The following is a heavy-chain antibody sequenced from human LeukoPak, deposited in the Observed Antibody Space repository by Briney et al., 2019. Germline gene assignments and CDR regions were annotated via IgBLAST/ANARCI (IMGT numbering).Heavy chain of an antibody. CDR2: ISYDGSNK. CDR3: AKDGDIVAFFDI. J-gene: IGHJ3*02. D-gene: IGHD5-12*01. CDR1: GFTFSNYA. Sequence: GGSLRLSCAASGFTFSNYAMHWVRQAPGKGLEWVAVISYDGSNKYYADSVKGRFTISRDNSKNTLYLQMNSLRAEDTAVYYCAKDGDIVAFFDIWGQGTMVTVSS. V-gene: IGHV3-30*04.